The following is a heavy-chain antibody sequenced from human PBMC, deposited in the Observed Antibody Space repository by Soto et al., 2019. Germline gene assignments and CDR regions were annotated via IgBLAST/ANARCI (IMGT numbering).Heavy chain of an antibody. D-gene: IGHD3-22*01. V-gene: IGHV3-30*18. CDR1: GFSFSTFG. J-gene: IGHJ4*02. Sequence: GGSLRLSCAASGFSFSTFGMHWVRQAPGKGLEWVALISHDESKKYYVDSVRGRFTISRDNSKNTLYLQMNSLRAEDTALYYCAKAFSGYYVDYWGQGTLVTASS. CDR2: ISHDESKK. CDR3: AKAFSGYYVDY.